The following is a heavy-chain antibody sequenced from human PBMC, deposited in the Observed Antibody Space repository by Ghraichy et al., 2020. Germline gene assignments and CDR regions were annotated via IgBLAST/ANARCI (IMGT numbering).Heavy chain of an antibody. CDR3: ARVTSSGWLDY. Sequence: SETLSLTCTVSGGSVISGSYYWSWIRQPAGKGLEWIGRIYTSGSTNYSPSLKSRVTISVDTSKNQFSLKLTSVTAADTAVYYCARVTSSGWLDYWDQGTLVTVSS. V-gene: IGHV4-61*02. D-gene: IGHD6-25*01. CDR2: IYTSGST. J-gene: IGHJ4*02. CDR1: GGSVISGSYY.